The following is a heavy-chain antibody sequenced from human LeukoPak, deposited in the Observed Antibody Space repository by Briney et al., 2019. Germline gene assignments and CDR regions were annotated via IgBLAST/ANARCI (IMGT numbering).Heavy chain of an antibody. V-gene: IGHV3-30*02. J-gene: IGHJ4*02. CDR1: GFTFSSYG. D-gene: IGHD3-3*01. Sequence: PGGSLRLSCAASGFTFSSYGMHWVRQAPGKGLEWVAFIRCDGSNKYYADSVKGRFTISRDNSKNTLYLQMNSLRAEDTAVYYCAKDRRFLEWLLYRYRADYWGQGTLVTVSS. CDR3: AKDRRFLEWLLYRYRADY. CDR2: IRCDGSNK.